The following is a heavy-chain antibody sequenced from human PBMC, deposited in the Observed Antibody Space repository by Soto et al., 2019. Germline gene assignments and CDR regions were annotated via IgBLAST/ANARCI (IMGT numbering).Heavy chain of an antibody. CDR1: GFTFSTYA. CDR3: AKDRNYPRDQFHY. D-gene: IGHD1-7*01. CDR2: ISANGQGI. J-gene: IGHJ4*02. Sequence: GGSLRLSCSASGFTFSTYALSWVRQAPGKGLEWVSAISANGQGIYYADSVRGRFTISRDNSKNTIFLHMDSLRAEDTAVYYCAKDRNYPRDQFHYWGQGTLVTVSS. V-gene: IGHV3-23*01.